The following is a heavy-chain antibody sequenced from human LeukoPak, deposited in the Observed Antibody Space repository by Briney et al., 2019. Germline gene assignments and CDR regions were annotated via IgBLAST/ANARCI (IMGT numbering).Heavy chain of an antibody. V-gene: IGHV3-21*01. CDR1: GFTFSSYS. CDR3: AKDRCSNGIGCYFYYMDV. Sequence: GGSLRLSCAASGFTFSSYSMNWVRQAPGKGLEWVSSISSSSSYIYYADSVKGRFTISRDNAKNSLYLQMNSLRAEDTAVYYCAKDRCSNGIGCYFYYMDVWGKGTTVTISS. J-gene: IGHJ6*03. CDR2: ISSSSSYI. D-gene: IGHD2-8*01.